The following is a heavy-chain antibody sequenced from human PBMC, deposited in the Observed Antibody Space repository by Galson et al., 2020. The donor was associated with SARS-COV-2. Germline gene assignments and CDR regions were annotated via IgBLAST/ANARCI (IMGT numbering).Heavy chain of an antibody. CDR3: ARGMYGDHSLFDF. CDR1: GDSISHYS. CDR2: LFYSGST. D-gene: IGHD4-17*01. V-gene: IGHV4-59*12. Sequence: SETLSLTCAVSGDSISHYSWSWIRQPPGKGLEWIGSLFYSGSTNYNPSLRSRVSISGDTSKNQFSLKVTSLTAADTAIYYCARGMYGDHSLFDFWGQGTLITVSS. J-gene: IGHJ4*02.